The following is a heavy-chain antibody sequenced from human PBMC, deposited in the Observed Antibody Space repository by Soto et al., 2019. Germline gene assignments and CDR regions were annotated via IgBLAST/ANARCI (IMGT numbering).Heavy chain of an antibody. CDR1: GYTFSNYG. CDR3: ARLTTPSSPNSRFYYYMDI. V-gene: IGHV1-18*01. CDR2: ISVKNGDT. D-gene: IGHD1-26*01. J-gene: IGHJ6*03. Sequence: QVQLAQSGPELKKPGASLEVSCRASGYTFSNYGISWVRQVPGQGLEWMAWISVKNGDTNFAQKFQGRLSVTTDTSTSTAYLSVRSLRSDDTAVYYCARLTTPSSPNSRFYYYMDIWGKGTMVTVSS.